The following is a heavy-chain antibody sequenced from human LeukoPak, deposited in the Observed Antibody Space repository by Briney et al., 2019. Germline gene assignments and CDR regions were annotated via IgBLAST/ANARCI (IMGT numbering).Heavy chain of an antibody. CDR3: ARDTYGSGNYYNAPLDY. CDR1: GFTFTTYW. CDR2: IKQDGNEK. D-gene: IGHD3-10*01. Sequence: GGSLRLSCAASGFTFTTYWMSWVRQAPGKGLEWVANIKQDGNEKYYVGSVKGRFTISRDNAKNSLYLQMNSLRAEDTAMYYCARDTYGSGNYYNAPLDYWGQGTLVTVSS. V-gene: IGHV3-7*01. J-gene: IGHJ4*02.